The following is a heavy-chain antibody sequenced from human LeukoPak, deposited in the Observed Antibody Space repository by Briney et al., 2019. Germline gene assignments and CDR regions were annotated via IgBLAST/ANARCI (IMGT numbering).Heavy chain of an antibody. V-gene: IGHV3-7*01. CDR2: IKGDGTER. CDR1: RFTFSFYW. D-gene: IGHD3-22*01. CDR3: ARWAESGGYYYIDY. Sequence: PGGSLRLSCAASRFTFSFYWMTWVRQPPGKGLEWVANIKGDGTERSYVDSVKGRFTISRDNAENSLSLQMNSLRVEDTAVYYCARWAESGGYYYIDYWGQGTLVTVSS. J-gene: IGHJ4*01.